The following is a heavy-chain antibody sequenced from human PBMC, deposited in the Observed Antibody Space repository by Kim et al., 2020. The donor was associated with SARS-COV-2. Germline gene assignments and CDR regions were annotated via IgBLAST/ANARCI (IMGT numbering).Heavy chain of an antibody. CDR1: GGSVSSGSYY. Sequence: SETLSLTCTVSGGSVSSGSYYWSWIRQPPGKGLEWIGYIYYSGSTNYNPSLKSRVTISVDTSKNQFSLKLSSVTAADTAVYYCARDWRDFWSVRHYGMDVWGQGTTVTVSS. CDR2: IYYSGST. V-gene: IGHV4-61*01. J-gene: IGHJ6*02. D-gene: IGHD3-3*01. CDR3: ARDWRDFWSVRHYGMDV.